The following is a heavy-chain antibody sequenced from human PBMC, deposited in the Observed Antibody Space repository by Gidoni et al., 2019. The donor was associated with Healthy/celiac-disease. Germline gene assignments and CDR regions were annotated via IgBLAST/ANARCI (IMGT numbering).Heavy chain of an antibody. CDR2: IDPSDSYT. CDR1: GYSFTSYW. Sequence: EVQLVQSGAEVKTPGESLRISCKGSGYSFTSYWTSWVRQMPGKGLEWMGRIDPSDSYTNYSPSFQGHVTISADKSISTAYLQWSSLKASDTAMYYCASPQSCSGGSCHWDAFDIWGQGTMVTVSS. J-gene: IGHJ3*02. V-gene: IGHV5-10-1*01. D-gene: IGHD2-15*01. CDR3: ASPQSCSGGSCHWDAFDI.